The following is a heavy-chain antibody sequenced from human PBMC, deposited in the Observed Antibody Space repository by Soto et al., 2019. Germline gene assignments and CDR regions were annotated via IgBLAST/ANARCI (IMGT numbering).Heavy chain of an antibody. CDR3: AKATATGGGAFDI. CDR1: GFTCSSYD. D-gene: IGHD2-8*02. CDR2: ILVDGRT. V-gene: IGHV3-23*01. J-gene: IGHJ3*02. Sequence: GGSLRLSCAASGFTCSSYDMSWVRQAPGKGLEWVSTILVDGRTFYVDSVKGRFTISRDNSKNTVYLQMNSLTAGDTALYYCAKATATGGGAFDICGQGTMVTVSS.